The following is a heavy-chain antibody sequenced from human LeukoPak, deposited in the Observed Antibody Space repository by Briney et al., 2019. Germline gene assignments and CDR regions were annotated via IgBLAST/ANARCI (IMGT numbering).Heavy chain of an antibody. V-gene: IGHV3-23*01. CDR2: ISGSGGST. D-gene: IGHD3-22*01. J-gene: IGHJ4*02. CDR1: GFTFSSYG. CDR3: AEDLGGTYYYDSSVH. Sequence: GGSLRLSCAASGFTFSSYGMSWVPQAPGKGLEWVSAISGSGGSTYYADSVKGRFTISRDNSKNTLYLQMNSLRAEDTAVYYCAEDLGGTYYYDSSVHWGQGTLVTVSS.